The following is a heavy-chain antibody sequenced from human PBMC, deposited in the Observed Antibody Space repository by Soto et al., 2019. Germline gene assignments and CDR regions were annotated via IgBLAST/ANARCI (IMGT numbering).Heavy chain of an antibody. Sequence: PSETLSLTCAVSGGSISSGGYSWSWIRQTPGKGLEWIGYIYHSGSTYYNPSLKSRVTISVDTSKNQFSLKLNSVTAADTAVYYCARRTVNIRTFYSGLKTHCFDYWGQGTLVTVSS. CDR2: IYHSGST. D-gene: IGHD6-19*01. J-gene: IGHJ4*02. CDR3: ARRTVNIRTFYSGLKTHCFDY. CDR1: GGSISSGGYS. V-gene: IGHV4-30-2*01.